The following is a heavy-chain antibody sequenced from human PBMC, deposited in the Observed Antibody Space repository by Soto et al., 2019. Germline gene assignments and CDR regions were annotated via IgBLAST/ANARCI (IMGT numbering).Heavy chain of an antibody. CDR3: ARDLGRDSSSWYPGISYPYYYYGMDV. D-gene: IGHD6-13*01. J-gene: IGHJ6*02. CDR2: IIPIFGTA. V-gene: IGHV1-69*13. Sequence: SVKVSCKASGGTFSSYAISWVRQAPGQGLEWMGGIIPIFGTANYAQKFQGRVTITADESTSTAYMELSSLRSEDTAVYYCARDLGRDSSSWYPGISYPYYYYGMDVWGQ. CDR1: GGTFSSYA.